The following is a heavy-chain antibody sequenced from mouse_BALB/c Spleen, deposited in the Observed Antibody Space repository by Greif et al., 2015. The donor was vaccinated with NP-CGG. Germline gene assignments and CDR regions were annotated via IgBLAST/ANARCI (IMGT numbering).Heavy chain of an antibody. Sequence: EVQLVESGGGLVQPGGSRKLSCAASGFTFSSFGMHWVRQAPEKGLEWVAYISSGSSTIYYADTVKGRFTISRDNPKNTLFLQMTSLRSEDTAMYYCARSPGYYFDYWGQGTTLTVSS. J-gene: IGHJ2*01. V-gene: IGHV5-17*02. CDR2: ISSGSSTI. CDR1: GFTFSSFG. CDR3: ARSPGYYFDY.